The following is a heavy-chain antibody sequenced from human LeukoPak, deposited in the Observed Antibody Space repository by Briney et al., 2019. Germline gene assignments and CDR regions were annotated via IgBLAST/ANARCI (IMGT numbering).Heavy chain of an antibody. D-gene: IGHD6-13*01. V-gene: IGHV3-7*01. CDR1: GFTSSSYW. CDR3: ATYIAAAGPQPYYYYYYMDV. Sequence: GGSLRLSCAASGFTSSSYWMSWVRQAPGKGLEWVANIKQDGSEKYYVDSVKGRFTISRDNAKNSLYLQMNSLRAEDTAVYYCATYIAAAGPQPYYYYYYMDVWGKGTTVTVSS. CDR2: IKQDGSEK. J-gene: IGHJ6*03.